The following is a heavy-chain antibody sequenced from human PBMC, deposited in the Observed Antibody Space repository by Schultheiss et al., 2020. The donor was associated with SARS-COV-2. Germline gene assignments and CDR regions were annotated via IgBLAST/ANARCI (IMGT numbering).Heavy chain of an antibody. J-gene: IGHJ4*02. CDR2: INSDGSST. Sequence: GGSLRLSCAASGFTFSSYWMHWVRQAPGKGLVWVSRINSDGSSTSYADSVKGRFTISRDNSKNTLYLQMNSLRAEDTAVYYCAKALGNYGDYEDYWGQGTLVTVSS. CDR1: GFTFSSYW. V-gene: IGHV3-74*01. CDR3: AKALGNYGDYEDY. D-gene: IGHD4-17*01.